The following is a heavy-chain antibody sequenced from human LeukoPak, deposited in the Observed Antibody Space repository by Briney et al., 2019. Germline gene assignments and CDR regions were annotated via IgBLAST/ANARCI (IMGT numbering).Heavy chain of an antibody. CDR2: FDPEDGET. D-gene: IGHD2-21*01. V-gene: IGHV1-24*01. J-gene: IGHJ6*02. Sequence: ASVKVSCKVSGYTLTELSMHWVRQAPGKGLEWMGGFDPEDGETIYAQKFQGRVTMTEDTSTDTAYMELSSLRSEDTAVYYCATDIFRIWGMDVWGQGTTVTVSS. CDR1: GYTLTELS. CDR3: ATDIFRIWGMDV.